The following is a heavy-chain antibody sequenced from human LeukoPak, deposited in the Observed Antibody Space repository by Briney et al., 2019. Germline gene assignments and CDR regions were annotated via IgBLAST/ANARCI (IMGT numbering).Heavy chain of an antibody. J-gene: IGHJ4*02. CDR3: ARGPPPIAAADFDY. V-gene: IGHV1-18*01. D-gene: IGHD6-13*01. CDR1: GYTFTSYG. Sequence: APVKVSCKASGYTFTSYGISWVRQAPGQGLEWMGWISAYNGNTNYAQKLQGRVTMTTDTSTSTAYMELRSLRSDDTAVYYCARGPPPIAAADFDYWGQGTLVTVSS. CDR2: ISAYNGNT.